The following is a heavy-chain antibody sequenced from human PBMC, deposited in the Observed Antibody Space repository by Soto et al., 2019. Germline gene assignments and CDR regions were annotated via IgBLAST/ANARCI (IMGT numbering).Heavy chain of an antibody. V-gene: IGHV1-3*01. CDR2: INAGNGNT. CDR3: ARDPNDSSAYYHHYYYGMDV. CDR1: GYTFTSYG. J-gene: IGHJ6*02. D-gene: IGHD3-22*01. Sequence: VASVKVSCKASGYTFTSYGIHWVRQAPGQRLEWTGWINAGNGNTKYSEKFQGRVTITRDTSASTAYLELSSLRSEDTAVYYCARDPNDSSAYYHHYYYGMDVWGQGTTVTVLL.